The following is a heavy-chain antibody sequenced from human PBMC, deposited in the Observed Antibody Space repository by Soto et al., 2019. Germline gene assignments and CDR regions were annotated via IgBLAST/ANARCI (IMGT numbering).Heavy chain of an antibody. D-gene: IGHD2-15*01. J-gene: IGHJ3*01. CDR3: AREEGYCNGGPCYRGAFDF. CDR2: IGNSNNPT. Sequence: EVQLVESGGGLVKPGGSPRLSCAASGFTFSDYSMLWVRQAPGKGLEWLAFIGNSNNPTFYADSVRGRFTISRDTPTNSVYLQMNSLREEDTAVYFCAREEGYCNGGPCYRGAFDFWGQGTIVTVSS. V-gene: IGHV3-21*02. CDR1: GFTFSDYS.